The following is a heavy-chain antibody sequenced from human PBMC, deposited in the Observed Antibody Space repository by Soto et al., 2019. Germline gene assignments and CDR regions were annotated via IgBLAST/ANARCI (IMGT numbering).Heavy chain of an antibody. CDR3: ARYTDYGDYYFDY. Sequence: VKVAYATSGDSLISYASIWVRQAPGQGLEWMGGIIPIFGTANYAQKFQGRVTITADESTSTAYMELSSLRSEDTAVYYCARYTDYGDYYFDYWVQGTLVTVSS. CDR1: GDSLISYA. J-gene: IGHJ4*02. D-gene: IGHD4-17*01. CDR2: IIPIFGTA. V-gene: IGHV1-69*01.